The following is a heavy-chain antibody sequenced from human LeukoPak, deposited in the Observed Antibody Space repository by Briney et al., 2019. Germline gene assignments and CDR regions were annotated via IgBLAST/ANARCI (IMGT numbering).Heavy chain of an antibody. Sequence: SETLSLTCAVSGGSISSSNWWSWVRQPPGKGLEWIGEIYHSGSTNYNPSLKSRVTISVDTSMNEFSLKLSSVTAADTAVYYCVRRILGTTSDSFDYWGQGTLVTVSS. CDR3: VRRILGTTSDSFDY. V-gene: IGHV4-4*02. D-gene: IGHD1-20*01. J-gene: IGHJ4*02. CDR2: IYHSGST. CDR1: GGSISSSNW.